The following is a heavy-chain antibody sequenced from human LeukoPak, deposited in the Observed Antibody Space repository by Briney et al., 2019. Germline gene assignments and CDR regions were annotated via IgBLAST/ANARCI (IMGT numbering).Heavy chain of an antibody. CDR2: ISAYNGNT. Sequence: GASVKVSCKASGYTFTTYGISWVRQAPGQGLEWMGWISAYNGNTNYAQKLQGRVTMTTDTSTSTAYMELRSLRSDDTAVYYCARVGHYDFWSGPDYWGQGTLVTVSS. D-gene: IGHD3-3*01. J-gene: IGHJ4*02. V-gene: IGHV1-18*01. CDR3: ARVGHYDFWSGPDY. CDR1: GYTFTTYG.